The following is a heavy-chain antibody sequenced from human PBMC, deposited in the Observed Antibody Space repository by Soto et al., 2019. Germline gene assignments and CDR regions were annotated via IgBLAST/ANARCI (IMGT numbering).Heavy chain of an antibody. D-gene: IGHD3-16*01. Sequence: PGGSLRLSCTASGFTFSSYWMSWVRQAPGKGLEWVANIKHDGSEKNYVDSVKGRFTISTDNAKNSVFLQMNSLRAENTAVYYCARQGGRRTYYYYYGMDVWGQGTTVT. CDR2: IKHDGSEK. CDR1: GFTFSSYW. V-gene: IGHV3-7*01. CDR3: ARQGGRRTYYYYYGMDV. J-gene: IGHJ6*02.